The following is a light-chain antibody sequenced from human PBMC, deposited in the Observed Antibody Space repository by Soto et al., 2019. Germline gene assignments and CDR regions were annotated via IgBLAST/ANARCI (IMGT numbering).Light chain of an antibody. CDR2: GAS. V-gene: IGKV3-15*01. CDR3: RQYGTSLGFP. Sequence: EIVMTQSPATLSVSPGERATLSCRASQSVSSNLAWYQQKPGQAPRLLIYGASTRATGIPARFSGSGSGTEFTLTISNLQSEDFAVYYCRQYGTSLGFPVGGGTKVDIK. J-gene: IGKJ4*01. CDR1: QSVSSN.